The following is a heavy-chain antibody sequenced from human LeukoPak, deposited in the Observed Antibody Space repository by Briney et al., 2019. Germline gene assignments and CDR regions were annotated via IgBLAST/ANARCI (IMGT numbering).Heavy chain of an antibody. CDR3: AKTGTDDGYSIYFDH. CDR1: GLTFSRYA. V-gene: IGHV3-23*01. J-gene: IGHJ4*02. Sequence: PGRSLRPSCAASGLTFSRYAMSWVREAPGKGLEWVSTSGSGGGTYNADSVKGRFTISRDNSQNTLYLQMNSLRAEDTAIYYCAKTGTDDGYSIYFDHWGQGTLVTVSS. CDR2: SGSGGGT. D-gene: IGHD5-24*01.